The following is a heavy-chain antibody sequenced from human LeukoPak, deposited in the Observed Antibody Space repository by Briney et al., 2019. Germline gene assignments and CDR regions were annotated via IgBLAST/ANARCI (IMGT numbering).Heavy chain of an antibody. D-gene: IGHD1-7*01. J-gene: IGHJ2*01. CDR1: GFTFSSYA. Sequence: SGGSLRLSCAASGFTFSSYAMSWVRQAPGKGLEWVSTLSGSDSSRYYADSVKGRFIISRDNSKNTLYLQMNSLRAEDTAVFYCARHLQTIQRYFDLWGRGTLVTVS. CDR3: ARHLQTIQRYFDL. V-gene: IGHV3-23*01. CDR2: LSGSDSSR.